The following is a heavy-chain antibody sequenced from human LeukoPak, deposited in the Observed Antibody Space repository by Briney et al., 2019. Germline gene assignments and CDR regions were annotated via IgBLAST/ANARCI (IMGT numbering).Heavy chain of an antibody. V-gene: IGHV3-74*01. D-gene: IGHD4-17*01. CDR2: INTDGSNT. J-gene: IGHJ4*02. CDR1: GFTFSSYW. Sequence: GGSLRLSCAASGFTFSSYWMHWVRQAPGKGLVWVSRINTDGSNTFYADSVKGRFTISRDNAKNTLYLQMNSLRAEDTAVYYCARDHYGDYSDYWGQGTLVTVSP. CDR3: ARDHYGDYSDY.